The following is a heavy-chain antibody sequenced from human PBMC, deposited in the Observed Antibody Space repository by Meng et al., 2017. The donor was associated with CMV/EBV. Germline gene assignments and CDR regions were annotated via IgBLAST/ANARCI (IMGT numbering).Heavy chain of an antibody. Sequence: ASVKVSCKASGYTFTSYGISWVRQAPGQGLEWMGWISAYNGNTNYAQKLQGRVTMTTDTSTSTAYMELRSLRSDDTAVYYCARGLRYYGDYVGNWFDPWGQGTLVTVSS. V-gene: IGHV1-18*01. CDR3: ARGLRYYGDYVGNWFDP. CDR2: ISAYNGNT. D-gene: IGHD4-17*01. CDR1: GYTFTSYG. J-gene: IGHJ5*02.